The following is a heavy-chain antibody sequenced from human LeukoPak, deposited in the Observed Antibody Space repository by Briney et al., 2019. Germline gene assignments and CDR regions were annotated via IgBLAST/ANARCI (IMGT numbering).Heavy chain of an antibody. V-gene: IGHV3-66*01. CDR2: IYSGGST. CDR1: GFTVSINY. Sequence: GGSLRLSCAASGFTVSINYMSWVRQAPGEGLESVSVIYSGGSTYYADSVKGRFTISRDNSKNTLYLQMNSLRAEDTAVYYCARDSAGTGWFDPWGQGTLVTVSS. D-gene: IGHD6-13*01. J-gene: IGHJ5*02. CDR3: ARDSAGTGWFDP.